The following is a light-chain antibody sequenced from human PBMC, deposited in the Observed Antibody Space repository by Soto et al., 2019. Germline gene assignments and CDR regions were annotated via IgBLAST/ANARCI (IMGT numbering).Light chain of an antibody. J-gene: IGKJ5*01. CDR2: GAS. CDR1: QSVSSN. Sequence: EIVITQSPATLSVSPGEGVTLSCSASQSVSSNLAWYQQRPGQAPRLLIYGASTRATGIPARFSGSGSGTEFTLTISSLQSEDFAVYYCQQYNNWPPAITFGQGTRLEI. V-gene: IGKV3-15*01. CDR3: QQYNNWPPAIT.